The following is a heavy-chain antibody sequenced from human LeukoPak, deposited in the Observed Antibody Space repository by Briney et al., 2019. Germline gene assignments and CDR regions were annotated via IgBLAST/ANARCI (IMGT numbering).Heavy chain of an antibody. CDR3: AKDSILWFGEPTPEYDY. CDR1: GFTFSSYG. D-gene: IGHD3-10*01. CDR2: ISYDGSNK. J-gene: IGHJ4*02. V-gene: IGHV3-30*18. Sequence: GGSLRLSCAASGFTFSSYGMHWVRQAPGKGLEWVAVISYDGSNKYYADSVEGRFTLSRDNSKNTLYLQMNSLRAEDTAVYYCAKDSILWFGEPTPEYDYWGQGTLVTVSS.